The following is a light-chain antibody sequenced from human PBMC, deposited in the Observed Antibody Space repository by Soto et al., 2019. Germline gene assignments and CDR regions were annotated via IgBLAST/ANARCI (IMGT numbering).Light chain of an antibody. CDR2: WAS. V-gene: IGKV4-1*01. Sequence: DIVMTQSPDSLAVSLGERATINCKSSQSISYSSNKKNQLAWYQQKPGQPPQLLIYWASTRESGVPDRFSGGGSGTDFTLTISSLQAEDVAVYYCQQYHSVPVTFGQGTRLEIK. CDR3: QQYHSVPVT. J-gene: IGKJ5*01. CDR1: QSISYSSNKKNQ.